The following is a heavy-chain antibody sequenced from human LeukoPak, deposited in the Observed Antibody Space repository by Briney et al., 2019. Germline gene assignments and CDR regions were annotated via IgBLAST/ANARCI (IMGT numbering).Heavy chain of an antibody. CDR2: IYTSGSP. CDR3: ARLVVVAAKGYYYGMDV. J-gene: IGHJ6*02. V-gene: IGHV4-61*02. D-gene: IGHD2-15*01. CDR1: GRSISSGSYH. Sequence: SHTLSLICTVWGRSISSGSYHWSWIRRPAGKGLEWIGRIYTSGSPNYNPSLKSRVTISVDTSKNQFSLKLSSVTAADTAVYYCARLVVVAAKGYYYGMDVWGQGTTVTVSS.